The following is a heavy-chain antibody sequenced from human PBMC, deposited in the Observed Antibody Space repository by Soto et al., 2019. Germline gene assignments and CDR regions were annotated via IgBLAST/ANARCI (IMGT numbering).Heavy chain of an antibody. J-gene: IGHJ5*02. CDR2: ISAYNGNT. CDR1: GYTFTSYG. V-gene: IGHV1-18*01. D-gene: IGHD3-10*01. CDR3: ARDSLGSYYYASGSSSNWFDP. Sequence: SVKVSCKASGYTFTSYGISWVRQAPGQGLEWMGWISAYNGNTNYAQKLQGRVTMTTDTSTSTAYMELRSLRSDDTAVYYCARDSLGSYYYASGSSSNWFDPWGQGTLVTVSS.